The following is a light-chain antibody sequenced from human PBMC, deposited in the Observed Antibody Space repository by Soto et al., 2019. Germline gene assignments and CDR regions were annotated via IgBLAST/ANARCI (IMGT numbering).Light chain of an antibody. CDR3: QQANSFPRIT. V-gene: IGKV1-12*01. J-gene: IGKJ5*01. CDR1: QGISTS. CDR2: AAS. Sequence: DIQMTHCPSSLSASVGDRVTITCRASQGISTSLNWYQQRPGKAPKPLIYAASTLQSGVPSRFSGSGSGTDFTLTISSLQPEDFATYYCQQANSFPRITFGQGTRLEIK.